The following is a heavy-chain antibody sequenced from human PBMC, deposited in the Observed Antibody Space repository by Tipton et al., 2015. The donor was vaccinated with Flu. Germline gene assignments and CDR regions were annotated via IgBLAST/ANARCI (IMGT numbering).Heavy chain of an antibody. CDR2: ISSSDTTT. CDR3: AGGQLWLGHHHYGLDV. D-gene: IGHD3-16*02. V-gene: IGHV3-11*01. CDR1: GVSFSDYY. J-gene: IGHJ6*02. Sequence: SLRLSCAASGVSFSDYYMTWIRQAPGKGLECISYISSSDTTTYYADSVQGRFTISRDNAKNSLYLQMNSLRAEDTALYYCAGGQLWLGHHHYGLDVWGQGTTITVSS.